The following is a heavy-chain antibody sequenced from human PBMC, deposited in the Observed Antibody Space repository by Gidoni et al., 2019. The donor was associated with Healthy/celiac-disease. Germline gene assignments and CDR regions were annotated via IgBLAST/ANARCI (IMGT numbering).Heavy chain of an antibody. J-gene: IGHJ3*02. CDR1: GCTFTSYG. CDR2: NGAYNGNP. Sequence: QVQLVQSGAEVKKPGASVKVSCKASGCTFTSYGIRWVRQAPGKGLEWMGWNGAYNGNPNHAQKLQGRVTMTTDTSTSTAYMELRSLRSDDTAVYYCARPHPSVYYYDSSGYGGDAFDIWGQGTMVTVSS. V-gene: IGHV1-18*04. CDR3: ARPHPSVYYYDSSGYGGDAFDI. D-gene: IGHD3-22*01.